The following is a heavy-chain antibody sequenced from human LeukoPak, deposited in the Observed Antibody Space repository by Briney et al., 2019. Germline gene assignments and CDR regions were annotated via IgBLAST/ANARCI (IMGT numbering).Heavy chain of an antibody. CDR2: IKQDGSEK. CDR3: AETYPKEYYYDSSGYS. V-gene: IGHV3-7*01. CDR1: GFTFSSYW. Sequence: GGSLRLSCAASGFTFSSYWMSWVRQAPGKGLEWVANIKQDGSEKYYADSVKGRFTISRDNAKNSLYLQMNSLRAEDTAVYYCAETYPKEYYYDSSGYSWGQGTLVTVSS. D-gene: IGHD3-22*01. J-gene: IGHJ4*02.